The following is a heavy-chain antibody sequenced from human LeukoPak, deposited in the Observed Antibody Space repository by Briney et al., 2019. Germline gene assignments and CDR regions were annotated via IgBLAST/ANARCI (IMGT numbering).Heavy chain of an antibody. Sequence: ASVKVSCKASGYTFTSYYMHWVRQAPGQGLEWMGWINPNSGGTNYAQKFQGRVTMTRDTSISTAYMELSRLRSDDTAVYYCARGNGSGYYYWYFQHWGQGTLVTVSS. J-gene: IGHJ1*01. D-gene: IGHD3-22*01. CDR2: INPNSGGT. V-gene: IGHV1-2*02. CDR1: GYTFTSYY. CDR3: ARGNGSGYYYWYFQH.